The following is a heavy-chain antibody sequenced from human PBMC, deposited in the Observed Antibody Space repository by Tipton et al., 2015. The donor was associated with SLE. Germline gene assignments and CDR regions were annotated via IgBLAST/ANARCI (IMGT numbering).Heavy chain of an antibody. CDR2: IYYSGST. CDR3: ARLWYSSSY. Sequence: TLSLTCTVSGGSISDSSHYWGWIRQPPGKGLEWIGSIYYSGSTYYNPSLKSRVTISVDTSKNQFSLKLSSVTAADTAVYYCARLWYSSSYWGQGTLVTVSS. V-gene: IGHV4-39*01. CDR1: GGSISDSSHY. J-gene: IGHJ4*02. D-gene: IGHD6-13*01.